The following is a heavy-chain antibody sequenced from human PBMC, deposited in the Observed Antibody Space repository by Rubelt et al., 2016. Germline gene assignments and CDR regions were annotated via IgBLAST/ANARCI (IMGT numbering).Heavy chain of an antibody. V-gene: IGHV4-38-2*02. Sequence: QVQLQESGPGLVKPSETLSLTCTVSGYSISSGYYWGWIRQPPGKGLEWIGSIFYTGITYYNPSLNNRAAISIDTSQNQVSLKLSAVAAADTAVYYCVSNGPWLGRNFWGQGTLVTVSS. CDR1: GYSISSGYY. CDR3: VSNGPWLGRNF. D-gene: IGHD6-19*01. CDR2: IFYTGIT. J-gene: IGHJ4*02.